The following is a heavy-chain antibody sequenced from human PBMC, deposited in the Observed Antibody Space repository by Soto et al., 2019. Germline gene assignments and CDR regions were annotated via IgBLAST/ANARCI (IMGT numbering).Heavy chain of an antibody. Sequence: GGSLRFSCAASGFTFSSYWMSWVRQAPGKGLEWVANIKQDGSEKYYVDSVKGRFTISRDNAKNSLYLQMNSLRAEDTAVYYCARDDSSSWYDAFDIWGQGTMVTVSS. CDR3: ARDDSSSWYDAFDI. V-gene: IGHV3-7*03. CDR2: IKQDGSEK. D-gene: IGHD6-13*01. CDR1: GFTFSSYW. J-gene: IGHJ3*02.